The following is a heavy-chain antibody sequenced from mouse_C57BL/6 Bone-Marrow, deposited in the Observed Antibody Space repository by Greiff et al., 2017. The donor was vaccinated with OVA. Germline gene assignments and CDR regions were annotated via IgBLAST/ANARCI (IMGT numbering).Heavy chain of an antibody. CDR2: IWRGGST. CDR1: GFSLTSYG. Sequence: VKLMESGPGLVQPSQSLSITCTVSGFSLTSYGVHWVRQSPGKGLEWLGVIWRGGSTDYNAAFMSRLSITKDNSKSQVFFKMNSLQADDTAIYYCAKNYYYGSSFTSFAYWGQGTLVTVSA. D-gene: IGHD1-1*01. V-gene: IGHV2-5*01. CDR3: AKNYYYGSSFTSFAY. J-gene: IGHJ3*01.